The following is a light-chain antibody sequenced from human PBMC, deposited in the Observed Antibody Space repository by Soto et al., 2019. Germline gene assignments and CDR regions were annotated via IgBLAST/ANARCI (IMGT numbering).Light chain of an antibody. CDR2: EVS. V-gene: IGKV2D-29*01. CDR3: MQNVQLRT. Sequence: IVVTPSPLSLSVTPGQPASISCKSSQSLLHSDGRTYLDWYVQRPGQPPQLLLYEVSNRFSGVPDRFSGSGSGTDFTLKISRVEAEDVGVYYCMQNVQLRTFGQGTKVEIE. J-gene: IGKJ1*01. CDR1: QSLLHSDGRTY.